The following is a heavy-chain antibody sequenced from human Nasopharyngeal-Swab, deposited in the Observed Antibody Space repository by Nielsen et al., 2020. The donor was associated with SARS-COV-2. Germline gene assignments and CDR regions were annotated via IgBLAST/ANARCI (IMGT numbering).Heavy chain of an antibody. V-gene: IGHV3-30-3*01. J-gene: IGHJ4*02. CDR2: ISYDGSNK. CDR1: GFTFSSYA. Sequence: GESLKISCAASGFTFSSYAMHWVRQAPGKGLEWVAVISYDGSNKYYADSVKGRFTISRDNSKNTLYLQMNSLRAEDTAVYYCARDPDYGDFPGIDSWGQGTLVTVSS. D-gene: IGHD4-17*01. CDR3: ARDPDYGDFPGIDS.